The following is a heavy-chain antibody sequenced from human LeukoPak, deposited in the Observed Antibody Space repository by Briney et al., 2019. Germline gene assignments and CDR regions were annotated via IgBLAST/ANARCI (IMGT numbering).Heavy chain of an antibody. D-gene: IGHD4-17*01. V-gene: IGHV1-69*13. Sequence: GASVKVSCRASGGTFISYAISWVRQAPGQGLEWMGGIIPIFGTANYAQKFQGRVTITADESTSTAYMELSSLRSEDTAVYYCARGGGYGDYVLPDYWGQGTLITVSS. CDR1: GGTFISYA. CDR3: ARGGGYGDYVLPDY. CDR2: IIPIFGTA. J-gene: IGHJ4*02.